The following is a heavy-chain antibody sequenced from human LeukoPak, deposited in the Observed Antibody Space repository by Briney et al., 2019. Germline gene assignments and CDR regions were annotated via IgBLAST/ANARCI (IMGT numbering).Heavy chain of an antibody. Sequence: GGSLRLSCAASGSTFSSYSMNWVRQAPGKGLEWVSSISSSSSYIYYADSVKGRFTISRDNAKNSLYLQMNSLRAEDTAVYYCARALSDAPTLGYCSGTSCYTAYWGQGTLVTVSS. V-gene: IGHV3-21*01. CDR2: ISSSSSYI. CDR1: GSTFSSYS. D-gene: IGHD2-2*02. J-gene: IGHJ4*02. CDR3: ARALSDAPTLGYCSGTSCYTAY.